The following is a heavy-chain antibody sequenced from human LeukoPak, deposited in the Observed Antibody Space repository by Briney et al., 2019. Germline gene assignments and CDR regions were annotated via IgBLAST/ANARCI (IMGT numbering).Heavy chain of an antibody. V-gene: IGHV3-7*01. Sequence: GGSLRLSCAASGFTFNRYWMSWVRQAPGKGLQWVANIKQDGSAKYYVDSVKGRFTISRDNAKNSLYLQMNSLRAEDTAVYYCARGGPAAGRFDYWGQGTLVTVSS. CDR2: IKQDGSAK. D-gene: IGHD6-13*01. J-gene: IGHJ4*02. CDR1: GFTFNRYW. CDR3: ARGGPAAGRFDY.